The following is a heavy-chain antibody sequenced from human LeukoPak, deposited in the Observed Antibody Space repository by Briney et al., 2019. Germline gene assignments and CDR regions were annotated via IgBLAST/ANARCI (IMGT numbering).Heavy chain of an antibody. V-gene: IGHV3-23*01. Sequence: PGGSLRLSCAASGFTFSSYAMSWVRQAPGKGLEWVSAISGSGGSTYYADSVKGRFTISRDNSKNTLYLQMNSLRAEDTAVYYCAKLPGYYYDSSDYYYFDYWGQGTLVTVSS. CDR3: AKLPGYYYDSSDYYYFDY. D-gene: IGHD3-22*01. CDR1: GFTFSSYA. CDR2: ISGSGGST. J-gene: IGHJ4*02.